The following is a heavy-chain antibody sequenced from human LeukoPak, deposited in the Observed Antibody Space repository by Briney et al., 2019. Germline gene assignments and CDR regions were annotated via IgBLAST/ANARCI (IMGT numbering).Heavy chain of an antibody. CDR2: IWYDGSNK. J-gene: IGHJ6*03. CDR3: ARARGWQPNYYYYYMDV. CDR1: GFTFNSYA. D-gene: IGHD2-15*01. Sequence: GGSLRLSCIPSGFTFNSYAMFWVRQAPGKGLEWVSLIWYDGSNKYYADSVKGRFTISRDNSKNTLFLQMNSLRAEDTAVYYCARARGWQPNYYYYYMDVWGTGTTVAVSS. V-gene: IGHV3-33*07.